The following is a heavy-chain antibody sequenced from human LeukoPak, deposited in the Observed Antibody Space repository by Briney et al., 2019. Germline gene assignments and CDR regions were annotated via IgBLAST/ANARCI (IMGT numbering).Heavy chain of an antibody. Sequence: PGGSLRLSCAASGFTFSSYAMSWVRQAPGKGLEWVSVISGSGGSTYYADSVKGRFTISRDNSKNTLYLQMNSLRAEDTAVYYCAKGGDLKWLRFGAIYDYWGQGTLVTVSS. J-gene: IGHJ4*02. CDR3: AKGGDLKWLRFGAIYDY. V-gene: IGHV3-23*01. CDR2: ISGSGGST. CDR1: GFTFSSYA. D-gene: IGHD5-12*01.